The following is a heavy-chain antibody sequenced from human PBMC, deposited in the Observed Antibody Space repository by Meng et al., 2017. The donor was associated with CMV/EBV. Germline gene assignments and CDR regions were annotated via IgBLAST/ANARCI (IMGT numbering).Heavy chain of an antibody. J-gene: IGHJ4*02. Sequence: CKASGYTFTGYYMHWVRQAPGQGLEWMGWINPNSGGTNYAQKFQGRVTMTRDTSISTAYMEQSRLRSDDTAVYYCARVTSVAYYFDYWGQGTLVTVS. V-gene: IGHV1-2*02. CDR1: GYTFTGYY. D-gene: IGHD3-16*01. CDR2: INPNSGGT. CDR3: ARVTSVAYYFDY.